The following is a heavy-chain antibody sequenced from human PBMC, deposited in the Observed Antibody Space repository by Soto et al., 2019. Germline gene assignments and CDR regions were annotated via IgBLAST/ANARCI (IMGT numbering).Heavy chain of an antibody. D-gene: IGHD3-10*02. CDR2: INPDSGGT. J-gene: IGHJ6*02. CDR3: TTLFREFFFPMDV. CDR1: GYTFTGYY. Sequence: ASVKVSCKASGYTFTGYYMHWVRQAPGQGLEWMGWINPDSGGTKYAQRLQDRVTMTRETSTSTAYMELSSLRSEDTAVYYCTTLFREFFFPMDVWGQGTTVTVS. V-gene: IGHV1-2*02.